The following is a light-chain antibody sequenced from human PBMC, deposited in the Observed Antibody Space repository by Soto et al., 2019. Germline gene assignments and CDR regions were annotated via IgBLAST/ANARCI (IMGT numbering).Light chain of an antibody. Sequence: QSALTQPASVSGSPGQSITISCTGASSDVGGYTYVSWYEQHPGKAPKLMLYDVSNRPSGVSNRFSGSKSGNTASLTISGLQAEDEADYYCRSYTSSSVVFGGGTKVTVL. CDR1: SSDVGGYTY. V-gene: IGLV2-14*01. CDR3: RSYTSSSVV. CDR2: DVS. J-gene: IGLJ2*01.